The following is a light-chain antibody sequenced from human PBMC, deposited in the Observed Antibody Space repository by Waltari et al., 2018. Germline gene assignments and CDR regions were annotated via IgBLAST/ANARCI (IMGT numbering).Light chain of an antibody. CDR3: LAWDSSTAWV. Sequence: SYELTQPPSVSVSPGQTASITCSGDKLGDKYASWYQQKPGQSPVLVTYHDTKRPSGIPERFSGSNSGNTATLTISGTQGMDEADYYCLAWDSSTAWVFGGGTKLTVL. J-gene: IGLJ3*02. CDR2: HDT. CDR1: KLGDKY. V-gene: IGLV3-1*01.